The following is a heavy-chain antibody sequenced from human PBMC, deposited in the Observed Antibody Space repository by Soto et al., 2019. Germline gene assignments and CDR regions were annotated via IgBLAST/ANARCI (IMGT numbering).Heavy chain of an antibody. CDR2: ISGGSGST. J-gene: IGHJ4*02. V-gene: IGHV3-23*01. Sequence: EVQLLESGGGLVQPGGSLRLSCAASGFTFSNYDMTWVRQAPGKGLEWVSGISGGSGSTYYADSMKGLFSISRDNTKNTMYLQMNSLRAEDTAVDFWAKTWDYGSGSYSNPAVDYWGQITLGAVSS. CDR1: GFTFSNYD. D-gene: IGHD3-10*01. CDR3: AKTWDYGSGSYSNPAVDY.